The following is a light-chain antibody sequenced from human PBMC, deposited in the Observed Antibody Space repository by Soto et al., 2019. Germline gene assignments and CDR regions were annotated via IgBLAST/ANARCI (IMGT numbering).Light chain of an antibody. J-gene: IGKJ3*01. CDR1: QSVSSSY. Sequence: EIVLTQSPGTLSLSPGERATLSCRASQSVSSSYLAWYQRKPGQAPRILIYGASIRATGIPDRFSGSGSGTDFTLNISRLEPEDFAVYYCQQYGTSPLTFGPGTKVDIK. V-gene: IGKV3-20*01. CDR2: GAS. CDR3: QQYGTSPLT.